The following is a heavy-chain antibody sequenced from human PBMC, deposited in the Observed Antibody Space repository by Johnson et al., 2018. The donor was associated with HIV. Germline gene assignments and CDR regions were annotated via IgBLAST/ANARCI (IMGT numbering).Heavy chain of an antibody. CDR2: ISRSGTTI. CDR1: GFTFSSYW. D-gene: IGHD3-22*01. J-gene: IGHJ3*02. Sequence: VQLVESVGGFVQPGGSLRLSCAASGFTFSSYWMSWVRQAPGKGLEWISYISRSGTTIYYADSVKGRFTISRDNAKSSLSLQMNSLRAEDTAVYYCARDAKYYYDSRGNYYEHDAFDIWGQGTMVTVSS. CDR3: ARDAKYYYDSRGNYYEHDAFDI. V-gene: IGHV3-48*04.